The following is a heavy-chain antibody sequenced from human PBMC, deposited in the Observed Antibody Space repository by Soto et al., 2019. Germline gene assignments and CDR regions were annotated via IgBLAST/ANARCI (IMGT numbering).Heavy chain of an antibody. CDR2: ISPYTGNT. D-gene: IGHD3-16*01. V-gene: IGHV1-18*01. CDR3: VMVDNYVTPTPQDV. CDR1: GYIFVDYG. Sequence: QVQLEQSGDEVKKPGASVKVSFKASGYIFVDYGIAWVRQAPGQGLEWMGWISPYTGNTHSATKIQGRLTMTTDTSTSTAYMDLGSLTSDDTAVYYCVMVDNYVTPTPQDVWGQGTTVTVSS. J-gene: IGHJ6*02.